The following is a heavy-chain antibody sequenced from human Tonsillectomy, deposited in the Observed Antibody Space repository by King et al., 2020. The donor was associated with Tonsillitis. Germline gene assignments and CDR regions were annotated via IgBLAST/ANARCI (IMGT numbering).Heavy chain of an antibody. CDR2: VDWDDDE. CDR1: GFSLSTNGMC. CDR3: ARIRKFSGSGTPCRGCYYYMDV. D-gene: IGHD3-10*01. Sequence: VTLKESGPALVKPTQTLTLTCTFSGFSLSTNGMCVNWIRQPPGKALEWLARVDWDDDEYYNTSLRTRLSISKDTSKSQVVLTMTNMGPEDTATYYCARIRKFSGSGTPCRGCYYYMDVWGKGTTVTV. J-gene: IGHJ6*03. V-gene: IGHV2-70*11.